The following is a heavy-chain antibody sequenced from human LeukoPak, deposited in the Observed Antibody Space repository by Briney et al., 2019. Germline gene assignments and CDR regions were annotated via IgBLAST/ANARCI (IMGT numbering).Heavy chain of an antibody. CDR1: GYTFTDYY. J-gene: IGHJ4*02. CDR2: INPNSGGT. V-gene: IGHV1-2*02. CDR3: ARMVDGDYGSDY. D-gene: IGHD4-17*01. Sequence: GASVKVSCKASGYTFTDYYMHWVRQAPGQGLEWMGWINPNSGGTNYAQKFQGRVTMTRDTSISTAYMELSRLRSDDTAVYYYARMVDGDYGSDYWGQGTLVTVSS.